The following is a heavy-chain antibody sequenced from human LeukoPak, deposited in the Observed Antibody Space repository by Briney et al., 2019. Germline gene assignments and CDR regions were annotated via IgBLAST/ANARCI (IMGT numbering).Heavy chain of an antibody. D-gene: IGHD3-16*02. CDR3: ARGFADFVWGSYPSSY. V-gene: IGHV3-74*01. Sequence: GGSLRLSCAASGFTFSSYWMYWVRQAPGKGLVWVSRINSDGSSTSYADSVKGRFTISRDNAKNSLYLQMNSLRAEDTAVYYCARGFADFVWGSYPSSYWGQGILVTVSS. CDR1: GFTFSSYW. J-gene: IGHJ4*02. CDR2: INSDGSST.